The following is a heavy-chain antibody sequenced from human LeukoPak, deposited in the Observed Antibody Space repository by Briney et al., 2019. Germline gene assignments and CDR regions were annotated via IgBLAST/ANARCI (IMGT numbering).Heavy chain of an antibody. CDR3: ARGEAFCDY. J-gene: IGHJ4*02. V-gene: IGHV3-7*05. CDR1: GFSFSRYW. Sequence: GGSLRLSCAASGFSFSRYWMTWVRQALGKGLEWVANIKEDGTKTYYVDSVKGRFTVSRDNAQNSLYLQMNSLTPEDTAVYFCARGEAFCDYWGQGALVTVSS. CDR2: IKEDGTKT.